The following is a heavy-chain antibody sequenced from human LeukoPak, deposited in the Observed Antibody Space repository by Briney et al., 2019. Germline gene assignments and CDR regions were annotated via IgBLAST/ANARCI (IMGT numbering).Heavy chain of an antibody. V-gene: IGHV4-39*01. CDR2: IYYSGST. CDR3: VRSGKAWEHFDY. CDR1: GGSISSSIYY. Sequence: SETLSLTCTVSGGSISSSIYYWGWIRQPPGKGLEWIGSIYYSGSTYYNPSLKSRVTTSVDTSKDQFSLKLTSVTAADTAVYYCVRSGKAWEHFDYWGQGALVTVSS. J-gene: IGHJ4*02. D-gene: IGHD1-26*01.